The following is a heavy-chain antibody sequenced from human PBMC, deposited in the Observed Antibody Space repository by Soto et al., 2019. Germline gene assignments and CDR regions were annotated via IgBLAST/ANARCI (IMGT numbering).Heavy chain of an antibody. J-gene: IGHJ6*02. CDR3: ARVGPRITMVRGVNYGMDV. CDR2: INAGNGNT. D-gene: IGHD3-10*01. V-gene: IGHV1-3*01. Sequence: ASVKVSCKASGYTFTSYAMHWVRQAPGQRLEWMGWINAGNGNTKYSQKFQGRVTITRDTSASTAYMELSSLRSEDTVVYYCARVGPRITMVRGVNYGMDVWGQGTTVTVSS. CDR1: GYTFTSYA.